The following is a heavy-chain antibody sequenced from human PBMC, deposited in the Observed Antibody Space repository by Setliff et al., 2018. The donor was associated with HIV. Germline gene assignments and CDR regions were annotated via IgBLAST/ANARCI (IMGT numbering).Heavy chain of an antibody. D-gene: IGHD6-19*01. CDR2: IWYDGTNK. CDR3: ASDQQWLAQGWGGPHY. Sequence: GGSLRLSCAASGFSFSSYGMHWVRQAPGKGLEWLAPIWYDGTNKQYTDSVKGRFAISRDNSKNTLYLQMNSLRAEDTAVYYCASDQQWLAQGWGGPHYWGQGTLVTVSS. V-gene: IGHV3-33*01. J-gene: IGHJ4*02. CDR1: GFSFSSYG.